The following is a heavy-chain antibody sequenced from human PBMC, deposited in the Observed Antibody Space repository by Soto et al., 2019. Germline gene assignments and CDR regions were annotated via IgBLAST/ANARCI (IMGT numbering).Heavy chain of an antibody. CDR1: GFTFDDYA. D-gene: IGHD2-2*01. CDR2: ISWNSDTI. V-gene: IGHV3-9*01. Sequence: EVQLVESGGGLVQPGRSLTLSRAASGFTFDDYAMHWVRQVPGKGLEWVSGISWNSDTIGYADSVRGRFTISRDNAENSLYLQMNSLGAEDTALYYCAKDKGPRNCSTRNCFWVALGMDVWGQGTTVTVSS. CDR3: AKDKGPRNCSTRNCFWVALGMDV. J-gene: IGHJ6*02.